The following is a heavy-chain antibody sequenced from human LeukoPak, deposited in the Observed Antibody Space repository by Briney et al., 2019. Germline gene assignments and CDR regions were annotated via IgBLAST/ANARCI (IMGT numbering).Heavy chain of an antibody. CDR2: INHSGST. V-gene: IGHV4-34*01. J-gene: IGHJ6*02. CDR3: ARDSTPYSSGWYPGDYYGMDV. CDR1: GGSFSGYY. D-gene: IGHD6-19*01. Sequence: SETLSLTCAVYGGSFSGYYWSWIRQPLGKGLEWIGEINHSGSTNYNPSLKSRVTISVDTSKNQFSLKLSSVTAADTAVYYCARDSTPYSSGWYPGDYYGMDVWGQGTTVTVSS.